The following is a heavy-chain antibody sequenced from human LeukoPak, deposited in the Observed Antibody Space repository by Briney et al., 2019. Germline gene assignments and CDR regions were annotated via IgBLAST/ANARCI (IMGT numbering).Heavy chain of an antibody. Sequence: GGSLRLSCAASGFTFSNAWMSWVRQAPGKGLEWVGRIKSKTDGGTTAYAAPVKGRFNISRDDSKKTLYLQMNSLRAEDTAVYYCARDPYYDSSGYYYFGAFDIWGQGTMVTVSS. V-gene: IGHV3-15*01. CDR2: IKSKTDGGTT. J-gene: IGHJ3*02. CDR3: ARDPYYDSSGYYYFGAFDI. D-gene: IGHD3-22*01. CDR1: GFTFSNAW.